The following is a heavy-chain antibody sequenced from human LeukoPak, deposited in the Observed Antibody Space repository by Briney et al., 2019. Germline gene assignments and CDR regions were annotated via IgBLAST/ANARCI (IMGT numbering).Heavy chain of an antibody. Sequence: GESLKISCKGSGYSFTSYWIGWVRQMPGKGLEWMGIIYPGDSDTRYSPSFQGQVTISADKSISTAYLQWSSLKASDTAMYYCARHPNYYDSSGYYSAYYFDYWGQGTLVTVSS. V-gene: IGHV5-51*01. CDR3: ARHPNYYDSSGYYSAYYFDY. J-gene: IGHJ4*02. D-gene: IGHD3-22*01. CDR2: IYPGDSDT. CDR1: GYSFTSYW.